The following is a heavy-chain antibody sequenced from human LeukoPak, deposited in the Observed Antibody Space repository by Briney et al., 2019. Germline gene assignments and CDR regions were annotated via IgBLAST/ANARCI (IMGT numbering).Heavy chain of an antibody. CDR2: MFHSGST. CDR3: ARAGTNLGDYDY. V-gene: IGHV4-38-2*02. CDR1: GYSISSGHY. D-gene: IGHD4-17*01. J-gene: IGHJ4*02. Sequence: SETLSLTCTVSGYSISSGHYWAWIRQSPEKGLEGIASMFHSGSTYYNPSLKSRVTTSADTSKNEFSLKLSSVTAADTAVYYCARAGTNLGDYDYWGQGTLVTVSS.